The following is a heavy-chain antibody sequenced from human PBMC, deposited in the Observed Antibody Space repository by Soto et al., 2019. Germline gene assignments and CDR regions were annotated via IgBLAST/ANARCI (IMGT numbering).Heavy chain of an antibody. Sequence: GGSLRLSCAASGFTFSTYWMSWVRQPPGKGLEWVANIKVDGSEVYYVDSVKGRFTISRDNAKNSLYLQMNSLRAEDTAVYYCARGHSTSPNWFDPWGQGTLVTVSS. CDR3: ARGHSTSPNWFDP. J-gene: IGHJ5*02. CDR2: IKVDGSEV. D-gene: IGHD2-2*01. CDR1: GFTFSTYW. V-gene: IGHV3-7*03.